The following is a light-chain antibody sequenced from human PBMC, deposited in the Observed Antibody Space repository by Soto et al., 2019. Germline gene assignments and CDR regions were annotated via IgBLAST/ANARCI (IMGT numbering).Light chain of an antibody. V-gene: IGKV3D-15*01. J-gene: IGKJ1*01. CDR2: GAS. CDR3: QKYDGQLPT. Sequence: VMPQTPTRPSKCPGERACLSCRASQSVRSNLAWYHQKPGQAPRLLIYGASTWASGIPARFSGSGSGTDFTLTINSLQSEDLAAYYCQKYDGQLPTFCQGTKVDIK. CDR1: QSVRSN.